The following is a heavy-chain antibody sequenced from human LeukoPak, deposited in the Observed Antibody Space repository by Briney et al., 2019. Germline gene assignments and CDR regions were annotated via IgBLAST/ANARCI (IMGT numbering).Heavy chain of an antibody. V-gene: IGHV3-30*18. Sequence: GGSLRLSCAASGFTFSSYGMHWVRQAPGKGLEWVAVISYDGSNKYYADSVKGRFTICRDNSKNTLYLQMNSLRAEDTAVYYCAKAITMVRGALDYWGQGTLVTVSS. CDR3: AKAITMVRGALDY. D-gene: IGHD3-10*01. J-gene: IGHJ4*02. CDR1: GFTFSSYG. CDR2: ISYDGSNK.